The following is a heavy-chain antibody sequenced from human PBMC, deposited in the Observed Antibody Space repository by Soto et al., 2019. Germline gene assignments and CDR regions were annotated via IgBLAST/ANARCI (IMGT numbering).Heavy chain of an antibody. V-gene: IGHV1-8*01. D-gene: IGHD1-20*01. J-gene: IGHJ4*02. CDR1: GYTFTSYD. CDR2: MNANSGNT. CDR3: ASPGITGTTGPLNY. Sequence: QVQLVQSGAEVKKPGAAVKVSCKASGYTFTSYDLNWVRQATGQGLEWMGWMNANSGNTGYAQKFQGRVTMTRNTSISTAYMELSSLRSEDTAVYYCASPGITGTTGPLNYWGQGTLVTVSS.